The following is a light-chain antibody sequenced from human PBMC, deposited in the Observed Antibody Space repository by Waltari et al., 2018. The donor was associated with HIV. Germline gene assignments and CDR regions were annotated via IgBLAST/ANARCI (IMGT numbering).Light chain of an antibody. J-gene: IGLJ2*01. CDR2: DNS. V-gene: IGLV3-21*04. Sequence: SFVLTQPPSMSVATGKTASITSGGNNIGSNTVHWYQQKAGQSPLVVIYDNSDRPSGIPERFSGSNSGNTATRTITRVEAGEEADYYGQVWDSSSDHVVFGGGTKLTIL. CDR1: NIGSNT. CDR3: QVWDSSSDHVV.